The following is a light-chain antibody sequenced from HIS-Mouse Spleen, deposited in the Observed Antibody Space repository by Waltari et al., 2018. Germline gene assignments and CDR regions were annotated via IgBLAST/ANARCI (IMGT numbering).Light chain of an antibody. CDR3: SSYTSSSTYV. V-gene: IGLV2-14*01. CDR1: SSDVGGYNY. Sequence: QSALTQPASVSGSPGQSITISCTGTSSDVGGYNYVPWYQQHPGKAPKLMIYEVSNRPSGVSKRFSGSKSGNTASLTSSGLQAEDEADYYCSSYTSSSTYVFGTGTKVTVL. CDR2: EVS. J-gene: IGLJ1*01.